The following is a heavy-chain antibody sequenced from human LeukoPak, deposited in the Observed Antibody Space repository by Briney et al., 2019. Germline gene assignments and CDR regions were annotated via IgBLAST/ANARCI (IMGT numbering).Heavy chain of an antibody. Sequence: PGGSLRLSCAASGFTFSDYYMSWIRQAPGKGLEWVSFISSSGSSIYYADSVKGRFTISRDNSKNTLYLQMNSLRAEDTAVYYCAKDSRGYQQPIDYWGQGTLVTVSS. V-gene: IGHV3-11*01. J-gene: IGHJ4*02. CDR1: GFTFSDYY. CDR3: AKDSRGYQQPIDY. CDR2: ISSSGSSI. D-gene: IGHD1/OR15-1a*01.